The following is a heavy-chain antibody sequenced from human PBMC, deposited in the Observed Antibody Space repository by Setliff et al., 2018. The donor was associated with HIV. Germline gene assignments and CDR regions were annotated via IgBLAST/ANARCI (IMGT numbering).Heavy chain of an antibody. CDR1: GFTFDDYG. CDR3: ARESGGQLVVQNWYFDL. D-gene: IGHD6-6*01. V-gene: IGHV3-20*04. CDR2: INWNGGST. J-gene: IGHJ2*01. Sequence: PGGSLRLSCAASGFTFDDYGMSWVRQAPGKGLEWVSGINWNGGSTGYADSVKGRFTISRDNAKNSLYLQMNSLRAEDTALYYCARESGGQLVVQNWYFDLWGRGTLVTVSS.